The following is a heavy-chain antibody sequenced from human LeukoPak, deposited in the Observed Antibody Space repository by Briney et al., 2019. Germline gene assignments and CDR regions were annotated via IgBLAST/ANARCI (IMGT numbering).Heavy chain of an antibody. Sequence: SETLSLTCTVSGYSISSGYYWGWIRQPPGKGLEWIGSIYHSGSTYHNPSLKSRVTISVDTSKNQFPLKLSSVTAADTAVYYCARDQSGDYHSSGYENWGQGTLVTVSS. CDR1: GYSISSGYY. CDR2: IYHSGST. CDR3: ARDQSGDYHSSGYEN. V-gene: IGHV4-38-2*02. J-gene: IGHJ4*02. D-gene: IGHD3-22*01.